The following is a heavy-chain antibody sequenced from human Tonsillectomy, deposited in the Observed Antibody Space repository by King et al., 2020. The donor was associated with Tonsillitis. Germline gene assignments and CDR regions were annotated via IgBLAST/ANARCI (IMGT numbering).Heavy chain of an antibody. CDR3: ARSTGIRWDYGGDY. V-gene: IGHV4-38-2*01. CDR2: IYHSGST. J-gene: IGHJ4*02. D-gene: IGHD4-23*01. Sequence: VQLQESGPGLVKPSETLSLTCAVSGYSISSGYYWGWIRQPPGKGLEWIGSIYHSGSTYYNPSLKSRVTISVDTSKNQISLKLSSVTAADTAVYYCARSTGIRWDYGGDYCGQGTLVTVSS. CDR1: GYSISSGYY.